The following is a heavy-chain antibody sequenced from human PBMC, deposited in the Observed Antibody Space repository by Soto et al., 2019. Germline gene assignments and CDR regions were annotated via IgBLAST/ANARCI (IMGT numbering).Heavy chain of an antibody. D-gene: IGHD3-22*01. CDR1: GYTFTRYG. Sequence: ASVTVSCKASGYTFTRYGISWVRQAPGQGLEWMGWISAYNGNTNYAQKLQGRVTMTTDTSTSTAYMELRSLRSDDTAVYYCARGGRHDSSGYYLPFSGMDVWGQGTTVTVSS. CDR2: ISAYNGNT. V-gene: IGHV1-18*01. CDR3: ARGGRHDSSGYYLPFSGMDV. J-gene: IGHJ6*02.